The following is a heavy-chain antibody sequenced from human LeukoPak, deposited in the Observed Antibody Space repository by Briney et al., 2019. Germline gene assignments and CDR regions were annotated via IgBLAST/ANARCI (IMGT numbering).Heavy chain of an antibody. J-gene: IGHJ4*02. CDR2: IKQDGSEK. V-gene: IGHV3-7*01. Sequence: QPGGSLRLSCAASGFTFSSYWMSWVRPAPGKGLEWVANIKQDGSEKYYVDSVKGRFTISRDNAKNSLYLQMNSLRAEDTAVYYCATNNWNYGFDYWGQGTLVTVSS. CDR3: ATNNWNYGFDY. D-gene: IGHD1-7*01. CDR1: GFTFSSYW.